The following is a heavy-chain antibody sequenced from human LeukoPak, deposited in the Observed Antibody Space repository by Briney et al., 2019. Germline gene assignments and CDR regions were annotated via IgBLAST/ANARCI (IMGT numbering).Heavy chain of an antibody. D-gene: IGHD2/OR15-2a*01. V-gene: IGHV1-2*06. CDR3: ARDLPFED. Sequence: ASVKVSCKASGYTFTDYYMDWVRQAPGQGLEWMGRINPNSGGTSYAQRFQGRITLTTDTSINTAYMELSRLRFDDTAVYYCARDLPFEDWGQGTLVTVSS. CDR1: GYTFTDYY. J-gene: IGHJ4*02. CDR2: INPNSGGT.